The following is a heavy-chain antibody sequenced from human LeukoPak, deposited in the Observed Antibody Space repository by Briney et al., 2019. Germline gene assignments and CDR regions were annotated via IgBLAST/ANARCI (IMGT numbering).Heavy chain of an antibody. Sequence: GGSLRLSCAASGFTFSSHAMHWVRQAPGKGLEWVAYISFSSSTIHYADSVKGRFTISRDNAKNSLDLQMNSLRDEDTAVYYCARVGPLGAAGSASDYWGQGTLVTVSS. CDR2: ISFSSSTI. V-gene: IGHV3-48*02. CDR3: ARVGPLGAAGSASDY. D-gene: IGHD6-13*01. CDR1: GFTFSSHA. J-gene: IGHJ4*02.